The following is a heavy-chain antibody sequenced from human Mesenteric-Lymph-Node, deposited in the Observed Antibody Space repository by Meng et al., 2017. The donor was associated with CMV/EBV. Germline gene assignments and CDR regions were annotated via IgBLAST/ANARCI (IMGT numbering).Heavy chain of an antibody. V-gene: IGHV3-20*04. CDR3: AAVVPAAGRGMDV. Sequence: GESLKISCAASGFTFSSYGMHWVRQAPGKGLEWVSGIHWNGGFTSYADSVKGRFTISRDNAKNSLYLQMNSLRAEDTAVYYCAAVVPAAGRGMDVWGQGTTVTVSS. J-gene: IGHJ6*02. CDR1: GFTFSSYG. CDR2: IHWNGGFT. D-gene: IGHD2-2*01.